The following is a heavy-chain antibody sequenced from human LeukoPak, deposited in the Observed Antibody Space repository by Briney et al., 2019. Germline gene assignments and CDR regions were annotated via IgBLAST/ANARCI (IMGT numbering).Heavy chain of an antibody. J-gene: IGHJ4*02. V-gene: IGHV3-23*01. D-gene: IGHD4-23*01. CDR2: ISGSGDYT. CDR1: GFSFSNYA. Sequence: GGSLRLSCAASGFSFSNYAMCWVRQAPGKGLEWVTVISGSGDYTYYADSMKGRFTISRDNSKNTLYLQMNSLGAEDTAVYYCAKDYGGNPFDHWGQGTLVTVSS. CDR3: AKDYGGNPFDH.